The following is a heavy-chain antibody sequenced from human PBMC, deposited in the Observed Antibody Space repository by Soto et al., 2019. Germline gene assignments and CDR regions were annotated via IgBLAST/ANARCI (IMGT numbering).Heavy chain of an antibody. CDR1: GGSFSLYY. J-gene: IGHJ6*02. CDR2: INHRGST. CDR3: ARGAFSSRRMDV. D-gene: IGHD6-19*01. V-gene: IGHV4-34*01. Sequence: KPSETLSLTCTVYGGSFSLYYWTWIRQPPGKGLEWIGEINHRGSTNYNPSLKSRVTISVDTSKNQFALKLKSVTAADTSLYYCARGAFSSRRMDVWGQGTTVTVSS.